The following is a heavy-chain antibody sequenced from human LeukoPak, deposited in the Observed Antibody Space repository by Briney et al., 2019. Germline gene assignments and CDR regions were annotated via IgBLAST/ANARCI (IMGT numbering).Heavy chain of an antibody. CDR3: AKDPSHGVWELLPGYFDY. CDR2: ISYDGSNK. J-gene: IGHJ4*02. CDR1: GFTFSSYG. D-gene: IGHD1-26*01. Sequence: PGGSLRLSCAASGFTFSSYGMHWVCQAPGKGLEWVAVISYDGSNKYYADSVKGRFTISRDNSKNTLYLQMNSLRAEDTAVYYCAKDPSHGVWELLPGYFDYWGQGTLVTVSS. V-gene: IGHV3-30*18.